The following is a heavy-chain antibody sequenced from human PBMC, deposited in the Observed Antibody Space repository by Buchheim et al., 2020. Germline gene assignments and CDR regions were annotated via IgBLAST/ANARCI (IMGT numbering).Heavy chain of an antibody. Sequence: EVQLLESGGGLVQPGGSLRLSCAASGFTFSTYALSWVRQAPGKGLEWVSAISDGGDSTFYADSVKGRFTISRDNSKNTLYLQMNSLRVEDTAIYYCAKDLGVKKDFWSGRDGWFDPWGQGTL. CDR2: ISDGGDST. V-gene: IGHV3-23*01. CDR3: AKDLGVKKDFWSGRDGWFDP. D-gene: IGHD3-3*01. CDR1: GFTFSTYA. J-gene: IGHJ5*02.